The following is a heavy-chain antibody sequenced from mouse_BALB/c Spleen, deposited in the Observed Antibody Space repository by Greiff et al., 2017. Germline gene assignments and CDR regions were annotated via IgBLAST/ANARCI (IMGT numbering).Heavy chain of an antibody. CDR1: GDSITSGY. V-gene: IGHV3-8*02. D-gene: IGHD1-1*01. J-gene: IGHJ4*01. Sequence: EVKLMESGPSLVKPSQTLSLTCSVTGDSITSGYWNWIRKFPGNKLEYMGYISYSGSTYYNPSLKSRISITRDTSKNQYYLQLNSVTTEDTATYYCARSGSSPYYAMDYWGQGTSVTVSS. CDR3: ARSGSSPYYAMDY. CDR2: ISYSGST.